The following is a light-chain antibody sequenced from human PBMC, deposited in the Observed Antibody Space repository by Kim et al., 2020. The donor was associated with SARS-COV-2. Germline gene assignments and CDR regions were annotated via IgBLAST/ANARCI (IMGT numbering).Light chain of an antibody. Sequence: GQKVTISCSGSSSNIGNNYVSWYQQLPDTAPKLLIYDNNKRPSGIPDRFSGSTSGTSATLGITGLQTGDEADYYCGTWDTSLSAAVFGGGTQLTVL. J-gene: IGLJ2*01. CDR3: GTWDTSLSAAV. V-gene: IGLV1-51*01. CDR2: DNN. CDR1: SSNIGNNY.